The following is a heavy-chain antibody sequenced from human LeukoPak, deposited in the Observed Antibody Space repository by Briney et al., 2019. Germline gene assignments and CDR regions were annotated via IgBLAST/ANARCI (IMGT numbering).Heavy chain of an antibody. J-gene: IGHJ4*02. Sequence: ASVKVSCKASGYTFTSYGISLVRQAPGQGLEWMGWISAYNGNTNYAQKLQGRVTMTTDTSTSTAYMELRSLRSDDTAVYYCARGQIVGATQGNFDYWGQGTLVTVSS. D-gene: IGHD1-26*01. V-gene: IGHV1-18*01. CDR2: ISAYNGNT. CDR3: ARGQIVGATQGNFDY. CDR1: GYTFTSYG.